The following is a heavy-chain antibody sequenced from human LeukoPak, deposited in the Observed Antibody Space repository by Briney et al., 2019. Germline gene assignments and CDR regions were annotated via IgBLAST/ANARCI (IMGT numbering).Heavy chain of an antibody. Sequence: PSETLSLTCAVYGGSFSGYYWSWIRQPPGKGLEWIGEINHSGSTNYNPSLKSRVTISVDTSKNQFSLKLSSVTAADTAVYYCARGVLMVYAVNRGKNWFDPWGQGTLVTVSS. CDR3: ARGVLMVYAVNRGKNWFDP. CDR2: INHSGST. D-gene: IGHD2-8*01. J-gene: IGHJ5*02. V-gene: IGHV4-34*01. CDR1: GGSFSGYY.